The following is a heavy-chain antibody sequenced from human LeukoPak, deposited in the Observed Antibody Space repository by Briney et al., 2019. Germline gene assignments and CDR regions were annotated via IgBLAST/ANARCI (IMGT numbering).Heavy chain of an antibody. Sequence: SETLSLTCTVSGYSITSGYYWAWIRQSPGKGLEWIGSIYHSGNTYYNPSLKSRVIILVDTSKNQFSLQLGSVTPTDTAVYYCARGGYCSGVSCYSAVPGKYWGQGALVTVSS. V-gene: IGHV4-38-2*02. CDR3: ARGGYCSGVSCYSAVPGKY. D-gene: IGHD2-15*01. J-gene: IGHJ4*02. CDR2: IYHSGNT. CDR1: GYSITSGYY.